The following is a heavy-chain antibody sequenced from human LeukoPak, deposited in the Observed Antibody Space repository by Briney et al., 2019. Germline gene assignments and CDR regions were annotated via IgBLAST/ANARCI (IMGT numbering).Heavy chain of an antibody. CDR2: IIPILGIA. CDR1: GGTFSSYT. Sequence: GSSVKVSCKASGGTFSSYTISWVRQAPGQGLEWMGRIIPILGIANYAQKFQGRVTITADKSTSTAYMELSSLRSEDTAVYYCARDNQYCGGDCYLGAFDIWGQGTMVTASS. CDR3: ARDNQYCGGDCYLGAFDI. V-gene: IGHV1-69*04. J-gene: IGHJ3*02. D-gene: IGHD2-21*01.